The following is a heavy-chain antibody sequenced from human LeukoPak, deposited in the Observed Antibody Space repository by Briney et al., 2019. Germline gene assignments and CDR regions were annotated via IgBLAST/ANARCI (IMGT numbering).Heavy chain of an antibody. CDR3: ATQTSPTEADFDS. J-gene: IGHJ4*02. CDR1: GGTLSKYA. Sequence: SAKVSCKASGGTLSKYAIHWVRQAPGQGLEWMGRIITVFDTAYYLQKFQGRVTITTDESTSTAYMELSSLRAEDTVLYFCATQTSPTEADFDSWGQGTLVSVSS. V-gene: IGHV1-69*05. CDR2: IITVFDTA. D-gene: IGHD2-2*01.